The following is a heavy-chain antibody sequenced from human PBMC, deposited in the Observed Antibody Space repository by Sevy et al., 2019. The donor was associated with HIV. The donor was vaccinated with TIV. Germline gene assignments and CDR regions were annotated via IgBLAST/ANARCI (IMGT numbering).Heavy chain of an antibody. Sequence: SETLSLTCTVSGYSISSGYYWGWIRQPPGKGLEWIGSIYHSGSTYYNPSLSSRVTISVDTSKTQFSLKLSSVTAADTAVYYCARVVVVTAIRGNWFDPWGQGTLVTVSS. J-gene: IGHJ5*02. V-gene: IGHV4-38-2*02. CDR3: ARVVVVTAIRGNWFDP. D-gene: IGHD2-21*02. CDR2: IYHSGST. CDR1: GYSISSGYY.